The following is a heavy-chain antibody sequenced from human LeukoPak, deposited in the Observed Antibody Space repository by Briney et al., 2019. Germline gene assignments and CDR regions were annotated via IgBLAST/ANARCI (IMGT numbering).Heavy chain of an antibody. Sequence: GGSLRLSCAASGFTFSSYAMSWVRQAPGKGLEWVSVISGRSGSTYYADSVKGRSTISRDNSRNTLYLQMNSLRAEDTAVYYCAKHAGYDYHYGMDVWGQGTTVTVSS. J-gene: IGHJ6*02. CDR1: GFTFSSYA. D-gene: IGHD3-10*01. CDR2: ISGRSGST. V-gene: IGHV3-23*01. CDR3: AKHAGYDYHYGMDV.